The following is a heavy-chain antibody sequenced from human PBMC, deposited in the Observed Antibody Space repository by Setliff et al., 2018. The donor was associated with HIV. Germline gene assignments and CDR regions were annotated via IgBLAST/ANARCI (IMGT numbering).Heavy chain of an antibody. CDR3: ARQGAGYYYDSSEYYTGNGFDM. D-gene: IGHD3-22*01. V-gene: IGHV4-34*01. CDR1: GGSFSAYH. CDR2: FHHSGST. J-gene: IGHJ3*02. Sequence: PSETLSLTCAVYGGSFSAYHWDWVRQPPGKGLEWIGGFHHSGSTPYNPSLKSRVTISGQPATSQFSLQLTSVTAADTAAHYCARQGAGYYYDSSEYYTGNGFDMWGQGTMVTVSS.